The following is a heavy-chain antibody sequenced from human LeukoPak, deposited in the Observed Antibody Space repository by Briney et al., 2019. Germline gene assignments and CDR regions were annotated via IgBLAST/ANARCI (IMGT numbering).Heavy chain of an antibody. Sequence: GRSLRLSCAASGFTFNTYTMHWVRQAPGKGLEWVALISYDGSNKYFADSVRGRFTISKDNSMDTLYLQMNSLRAEDTAVYYCARSTKWVLLHFDYWGQGTLVTVSS. CDR2: ISYDGSNK. V-gene: IGHV3-30*04. CDR3: ARSTKWVLLHFDY. D-gene: IGHD2/OR15-2a*01. J-gene: IGHJ4*02. CDR1: GFTFNTYT.